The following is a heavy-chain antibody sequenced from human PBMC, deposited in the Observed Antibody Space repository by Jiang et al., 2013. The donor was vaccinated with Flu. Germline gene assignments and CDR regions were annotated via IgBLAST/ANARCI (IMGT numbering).Heavy chain of an antibody. CDR2: ISQAETVA. CDR3: AKDQGLGFSDFDH. V-gene: IGHV3-30-3*02. Sequence: VQLVESGGGVVQPGRSLRLSCVVSGFTFSASAMHWVRQAPGKGLEWVAVISQAETVADYADSVRGRFTISRDDSKNTLYLQMNSLRIEDTAMYYCAKDQGLGFSDFDHWGLGTLV. CDR1: GFTFSASA. D-gene: IGHD2/OR15-2a*01. J-gene: IGHJ4*02.